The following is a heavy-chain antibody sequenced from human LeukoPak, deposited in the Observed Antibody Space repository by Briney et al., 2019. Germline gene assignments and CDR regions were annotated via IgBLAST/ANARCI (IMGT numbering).Heavy chain of an antibody. CDR1: GFTFSDYY. D-gene: IGHD1-26*01. V-gene: IGHV3-11*04. J-gene: IGHJ3*02. Sequence: GGSLRLSCAASGFTFSDYYMSWIRQAPGRGLEWVSYISSSGSTIYYADSVKGRFTISRDNAKNTLYLQMNSLRAEDTAVYYCARIGAATYAFDIWGQGTMVTVSS. CDR2: ISSSGSTI. CDR3: ARIGAATYAFDI.